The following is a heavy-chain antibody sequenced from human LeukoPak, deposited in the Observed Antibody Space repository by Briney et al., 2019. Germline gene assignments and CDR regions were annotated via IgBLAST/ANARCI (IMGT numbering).Heavy chain of an antibody. D-gene: IGHD1-1*01. V-gene: IGHV1-2*02. CDR3: ARLGGEGLYNWNDFGWFDP. CDR1: GYTFTGYY. J-gene: IGHJ5*02. CDR2: INPNSGAT. Sequence: GASVKVSRKASGYTFTGYYMHWVRQAPGQGLEWMGWINPNSGATNYAQKFQGRVTMTRDTSISTAYMELSRLTSDDTAVYYCARLGGEGLYNWNDFGWFDPWGQGTLVTVSS.